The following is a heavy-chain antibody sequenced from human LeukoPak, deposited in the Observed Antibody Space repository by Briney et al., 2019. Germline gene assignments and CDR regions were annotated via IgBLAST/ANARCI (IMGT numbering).Heavy chain of an antibody. J-gene: IGHJ4*02. CDR2: IYYSGIT. Sequence: SETLSLTCTVSGGSISSSPYHWGWIRQPPGKGLEWIGSIYYSGITYYNPSLKSPVTISVYTSKNQFSLKLSSVTAPDTAVYYCATVSMVRGVESDYGGQGTLVTVSS. CDR1: GGSISSSPYH. CDR3: ATVSMVRGVESDY. V-gene: IGHV4-39*01. D-gene: IGHD3-10*01.